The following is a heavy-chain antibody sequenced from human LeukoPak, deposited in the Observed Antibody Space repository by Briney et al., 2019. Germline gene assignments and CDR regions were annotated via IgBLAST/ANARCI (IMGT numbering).Heavy chain of an antibody. Sequence: PSETLSLTCTVSGYSISSGYYWGWIRQPPGKGLEWIRSIYHSGSTYYNPSLKSRVTISVDTSKNQFSLKLSSVTAADTAVYYCARADSSGPFDYWGQGTLVTVSS. V-gene: IGHV4-38-2*02. D-gene: IGHD3-22*01. J-gene: IGHJ4*02. CDR2: IYHSGST. CDR1: GYSISSGYY. CDR3: ARADSSGPFDY.